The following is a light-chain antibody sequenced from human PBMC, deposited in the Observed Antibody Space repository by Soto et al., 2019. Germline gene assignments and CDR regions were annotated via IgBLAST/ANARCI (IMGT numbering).Light chain of an antibody. V-gene: IGKV3-20*01. CDR3: QQYCSSPRT. CDR1: QSVSSSY. CDR2: GAS. Sequence: EIVLTHSPGTLSLSPWEIATLSCRASQSVSSSYLAWYQQKPGQAPRLLIYGASSRAIGIPDRFTGSGSGTDFTLTISRLEPEDFAVYYRQQYCSSPRTFGQGTKVDIK. J-gene: IGKJ1*01.